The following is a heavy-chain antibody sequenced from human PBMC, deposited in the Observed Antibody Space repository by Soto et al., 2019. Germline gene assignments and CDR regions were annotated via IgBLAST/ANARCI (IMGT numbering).Heavy chain of an antibody. CDR3: AKVGYECSGYYYHDAFHI. D-gene: IGHD3-22*01. Sequence: EVQVLESGGGLVQPGGSLRLSCRASGFTFINDAMTWVRQAPGKGLEWVSVISGGGDSAYYADSVKGRFVISRDNSKNTLFLQMSSLRVEDTAVYYCAKVGYECSGYYYHDAFHIWGQGTMVTVSA. V-gene: IGHV3-23*01. J-gene: IGHJ3*02. CDR2: ISGGGDSA. CDR1: GFTFINDA.